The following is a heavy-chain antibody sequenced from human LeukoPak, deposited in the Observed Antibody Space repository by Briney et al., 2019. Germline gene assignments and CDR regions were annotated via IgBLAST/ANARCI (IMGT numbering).Heavy chain of an antibody. CDR1: GFTFSSYG. D-gene: IGHD6-19*01. V-gene: IGHV3-30*18. J-gene: IGHJ6*02. CDR2: ISYDGSNK. Sequence: GRSLRLSCAASGFTFSSYGMHWVRQAPGKGLEGVAVISYDGSNKYYADSVKGRFTISRDNSKNTLYLQMNSLRAEDTAVYYCAKDLIAVAGEGYYYGMDVWGQGTTVTVSS. CDR3: AKDLIAVAGEGYYYGMDV.